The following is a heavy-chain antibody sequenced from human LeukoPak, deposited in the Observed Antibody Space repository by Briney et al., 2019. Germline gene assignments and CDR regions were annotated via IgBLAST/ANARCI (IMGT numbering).Heavy chain of an antibody. V-gene: IGHV3-33*06. CDR3: AKDGSSSWYLLPLDY. CDR2: IWYDGSNK. CDR1: GFTFSSYG. J-gene: IGHJ4*02. Sequence: GRSLRLSCAASGFTFSSYGMHWVRQAPGKGLEGVAVIWYDGSNKYYADSVKGRFTISRDNSKNTLYLQMNSLRAEDTAVYYCAKDGSSSWYLLPLDYWGQGTLVTVSS. D-gene: IGHD6-13*01.